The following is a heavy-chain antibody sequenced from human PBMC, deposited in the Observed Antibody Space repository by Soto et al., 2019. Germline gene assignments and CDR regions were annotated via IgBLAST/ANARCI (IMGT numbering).Heavy chain of an antibody. CDR2: ISGYNGNT. Sequence: QVQLVQSGAEVQKPGASVKVSCKTSGYTFTTYDISWVRQAPGQGLEWMGWISGYNGNTKYAQKFQGRVTMTTDTSTSTAYMELRSLRYDDTAVYYCAKHMYSSGWDGFDYWGQGTLVTGSS. D-gene: IGHD6-19*01. V-gene: IGHV1-18*04. CDR1: GYTFTTYD. J-gene: IGHJ4*02. CDR3: AKHMYSSGWDGFDY.